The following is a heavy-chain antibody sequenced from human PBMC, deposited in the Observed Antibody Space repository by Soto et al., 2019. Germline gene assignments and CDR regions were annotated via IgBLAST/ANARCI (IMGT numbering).Heavy chain of an antibody. CDR1: GGSISSGVYY. CDR3: ASLAYTYGAEDY. J-gene: IGHJ4*02. V-gene: IGHV4-30-4*01. D-gene: IGHD5-18*01. Sequence: TSETLSLTCTVSGGSISSGVYYWSWIRQPPGKGLEWIGYIYYSGSTYYNPSLKSRVTISVDTSKNQFSLKLSSVTAADTAVYYCASLAYTYGAEDYWGQGTLVTVSS. CDR2: IYYSGST.